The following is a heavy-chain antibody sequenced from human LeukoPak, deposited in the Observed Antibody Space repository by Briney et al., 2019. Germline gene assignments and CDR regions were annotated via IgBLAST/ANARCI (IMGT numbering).Heavy chain of an antibody. CDR2: INPNSGGT. Sequence: ASVKVSCKASGYTFTGYYMHWVRQAPGQGLEWMGRINPNSGGTNYAQKFQGRVTMTRDTSISTAYMELSRLRSDDTAVYYCARVRAAAGLPYYFDYWGQGTLVTVSS. V-gene: IGHV1-2*06. CDR3: ARVRAAAGLPYYFDY. J-gene: IGHJ4*02. D-gene: IGHD6-13*01. CDR1: GYTFTGYY.